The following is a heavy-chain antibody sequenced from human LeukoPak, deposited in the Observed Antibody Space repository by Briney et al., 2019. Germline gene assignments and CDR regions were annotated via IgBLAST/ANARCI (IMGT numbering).Heavy chain of an antibody. J-gene: IGHJ4*02. CDR3: VREGTYCTHGVCYEY. Sequence: TSETLSLTCTVSGDSISSYYWSWIRQPAGKGLQWIGRIYTSGTTNCNPSLKSRLTMSIDTSKNQFSLRLSSVTAADTAVFYCVREGTYCTHGVCYEYWGQGTLVTVSS. CDR2: IYTSGTT. D-gene: IGHD2-8*01. CDR1: GDSISSYY. V-gene: IGHV4-4*07.